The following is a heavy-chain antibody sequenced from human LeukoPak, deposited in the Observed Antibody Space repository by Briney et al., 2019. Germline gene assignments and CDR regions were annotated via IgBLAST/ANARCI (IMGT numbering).Heavy chain of an antibody. D-gene: IGHD1-7*01. Sequence: ASVKVSCKASGGTFSSYAISWVRQAPGQGLEWMGGIIPIFGTANYAQKFQGRVTITADESTSTAYMELSSLRSEDTAVYYCASRDWNYLRPADLLHAFDIWGQGTMVTVSS. V-gene: IGHV1-69*13. CDR3: ASRDWNYLRPADLLHAFDI. J-gene: IGHJ3*02. CDR1: GGTFSSYA. CDR2: IIPIFGTA.